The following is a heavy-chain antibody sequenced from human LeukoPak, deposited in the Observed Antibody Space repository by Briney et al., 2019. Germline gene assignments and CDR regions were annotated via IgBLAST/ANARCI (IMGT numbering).Heavy chain of an antibody. CDR1: GFTVITND. Sequence: PGGSLRLSCAASGFTVITNDMTWVRQAPGKGLEWVAFLRSDGSNKYYADSVQDRFTISRDNSKNTLYLQMNSLRAEDTAVYYCAKGTSPFGTFDYWGQGTLVTVSS. J-gene: IGHJ4*02. CDR2: LRSDGSNK. CDR3: AKGTSPFGTFDY. D-gene: IGHD3-10*01. V-gene: IGHV3-30*02.